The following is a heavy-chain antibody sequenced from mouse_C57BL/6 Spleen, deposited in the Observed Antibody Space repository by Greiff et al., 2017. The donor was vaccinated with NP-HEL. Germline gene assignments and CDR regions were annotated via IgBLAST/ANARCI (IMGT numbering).Heavy chain of an antibody. D-gene: IGHD1-1*01. V-gene: IGHV5-17*01. CDR1: GFTFSDYG. CDR2: ISSGSSTI. J-gene: IGHJ4*01. CDR3: ARRPTVVEHYYAMDY. Sequence: EVQWVESGGGLVKPGGSLKLSCAASGFTFSDYGMHWVRQAPEKGLEWVAYISSGSSTIYYADTVKGRFTISRDNAKNTLFLQMTSLRSEDTAMYYCARRPTVVEHYYAMDYWGQGTSVTVSS.